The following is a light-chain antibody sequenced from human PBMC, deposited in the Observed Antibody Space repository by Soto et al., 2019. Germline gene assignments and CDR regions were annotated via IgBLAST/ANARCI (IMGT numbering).Light chain of an antibody. CDR3: QQYNSYSPL. CDR1: QNIKTW. J-gene: IGKJ1*01. V-gene: IGKV1-5*01. Sequence: DIQMTQSPSTLSASVGDTVTITCRASQNIKTWLAWHQQKPGKAPKLLIFDAPTLESGVPSRFSGSGSGTDFTLTINSLQPDDFATYYCQQYNSYSPLFGQGTKVEIK. CDR2: DAP.